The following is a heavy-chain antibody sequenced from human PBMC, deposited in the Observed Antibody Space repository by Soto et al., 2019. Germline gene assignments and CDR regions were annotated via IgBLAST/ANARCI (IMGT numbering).Heavy chain of an antibody. J-gene: IGHJ4*02. CDR1: GFTFSSYG. V-gene: IGHV3-30*18. CDR3: AKPGPHEGSGSYKH. Sequence: QVQLVESGGGVVQPGRSLRLSCAASGFTFSSYGMHWVRQAPGKGLEWVAVISYDGSNKYYADSVKGRFTISRDDSKNTLYLPMTSLKAEDTAVYYCAKPGPHEGSGSYKHWGQGTLVTVSS. D-gene: IGHD3-10*01. CDR2: ISYDGSNK.